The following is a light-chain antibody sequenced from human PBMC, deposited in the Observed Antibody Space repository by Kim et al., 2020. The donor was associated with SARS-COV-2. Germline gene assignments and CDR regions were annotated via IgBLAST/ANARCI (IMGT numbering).Light chain of an antibody. Sequence: QSATISCTGTSSDVGGYKFVSWYQQHPGKAPKLIIYDVTKRPSGVPDRFSGSKSGNTASLVISGLQAEDEADYYCCSYTGYYNYVFGSGTKVTVL. CDR1: SSDVGGYKF. J-gene: IGLJ1*01. V-gene: IGLV2-11*01. CDR3: CSYTGYYNYV. CDR2: DVT.